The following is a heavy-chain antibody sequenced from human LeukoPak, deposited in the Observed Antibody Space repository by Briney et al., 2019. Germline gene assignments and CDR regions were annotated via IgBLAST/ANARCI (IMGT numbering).Heavy chain of an antibody. V-gene: IGHV3-74*01. CDR1: GFSFSSYW. CDR2: ISCDGGDT. D-gene: IGHD1-14*01. J-gene: IGHJ4*02. CDR3: ARDQTQTGPTTVDH. Sequence: GGSLRLSCVASGFSFSSYWMHWVRQDPGKGLMWVARISCDGGDTKYGDSVKGRFTTSRDNAKNTLYLQMNSLRAEDTAVYYCARDQTQTGPTTVDHWGQGTQVTVSS.